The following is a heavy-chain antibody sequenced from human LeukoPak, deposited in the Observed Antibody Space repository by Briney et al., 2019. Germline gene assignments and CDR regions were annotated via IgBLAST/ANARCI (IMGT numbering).Heavy chain of an antibody. CDR3: ATERAGGNHWDFSAN. J-gene: IGHJ4*02. CDR2: IWYDGSVK. V-gene: IGHV3-33*01. Sequence: GGSLRLSCAASGFTFSSYGMHWVRQAPGKGLEWVAVIWYDGSVKYHADSVKGRFTISRDNSKNTLFLQMNSLRAEDTAVYYCATERAGGNHWDFSANWGQGTLVTVSS. D-gene: IGHD4-23*01. CDR1: GFTFSSYG.